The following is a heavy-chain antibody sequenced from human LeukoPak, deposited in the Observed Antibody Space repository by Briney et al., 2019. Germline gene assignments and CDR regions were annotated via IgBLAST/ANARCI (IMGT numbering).Heavy chain of an antibody. Sequence: PGGSLRLSCAASGFTLSRCGMHWVRQATGKGLEWVADISYDGSNKYYVDSVKGRFTISKDNSKNTMYLQMNSLRAEDTAVYYCAKDRDILTGYLDYWGQGTLVTVSS. J-gene: IGHJ4*02. D-gene: IGHD3-9*01. CDR1: GFTLSRCG. CDR3: AKDRDILTGYLDY. CDR2: ISYDGSNK. V-gene: IGHV3-30*18.